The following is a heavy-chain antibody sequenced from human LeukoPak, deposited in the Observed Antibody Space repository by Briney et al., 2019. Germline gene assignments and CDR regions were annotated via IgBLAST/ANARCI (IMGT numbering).Heavy chain of an antibody. V-gene: IGHV4-34*01. J-gene: IGHJ4*02. Sequence: TSETLSLTCAVYGGSFSAYYWSWIRQPPGKGLEWIGEINHSGSTDYNPSLKSRVTISVDTSKNQFSLKLSSVTAADTAVYYCARGGFYCGGDCYFDYWGQGTLVTVSP. CDR2: INHSGST. CDR1: GGSFSAYY. CDR3: ARGGFYCGGDCYFDY. D-gene: IGHD2-21*02.